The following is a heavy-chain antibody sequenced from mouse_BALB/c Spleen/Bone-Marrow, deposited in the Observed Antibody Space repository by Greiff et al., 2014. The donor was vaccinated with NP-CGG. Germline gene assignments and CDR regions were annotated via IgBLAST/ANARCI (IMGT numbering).Heavy chain of an antibody. Sequence: VQLQQSGAELVKPGASVKLSCKASGYTFTSYYIYWVKQRPGQGPEWIGEINPTNGDNNFTEKFKNRATLTVDKSSSTANIQLSSLTSEDSAVYYCTRGRKWDFDYWGQGTTLTDSS. V-gene: IGHV1S81*02. CDR1: GYTFTSYY. CDR3: TRGRKWDFDY. D-gene: IGHD1-3*01. J-gene: IGHJ2*01. CDR2: INPTNGDN.